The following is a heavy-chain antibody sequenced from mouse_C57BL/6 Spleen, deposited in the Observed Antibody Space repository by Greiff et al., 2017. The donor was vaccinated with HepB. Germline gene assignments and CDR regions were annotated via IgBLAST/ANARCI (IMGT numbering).Heavy chain of an antibody. D-gene: IGHD2-2*01. CDR1: GYTFTSYW. V-gene: IGHV1-50*01. CDR2: IDPSDSYT. Sequence: QVQLQQPGAELVKPGASVKLSCKASGYTFTSYWMQWVKQRPGQGLEWIGEIDPSDSYTNYNQKFKGKATLTVDTSSSTAYMPLSSLTSEDSAVYYWARGGRAYGYDVPSYWYFDVWGTGTTVTVSS. CDR3: ARGGRAYGYDVPSYWYFDV. J-gene: IGHJ1*03.